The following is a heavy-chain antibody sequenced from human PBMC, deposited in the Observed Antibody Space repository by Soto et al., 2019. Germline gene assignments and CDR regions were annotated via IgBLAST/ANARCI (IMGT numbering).Heavy chain of an antibody. CDR3: AKGYCSSSSCYVDY. CDR2: ISYDGSNK. D-gene: IGHD2-2*01. Sequence: SLRLSWAASGFTFSSYGMHWVRQAPGKGLEWVAVISYDGSNKYYADSVKGRFTISRDNSKNTLYLQMNSLRAEDTAVYYCAKGYCSSSSCYVDYWAQGTLVTVSS. CDR1: GFTFSSYG. V-gene: IGHV3-30*18. J-gene: IGHJ4*02.